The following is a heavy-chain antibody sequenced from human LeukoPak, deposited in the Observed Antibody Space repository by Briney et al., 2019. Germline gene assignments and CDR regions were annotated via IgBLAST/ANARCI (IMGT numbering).Heavy chain of an antibody. V-gene: IGHV4-39*07. CDR1: GGSISSSSYY. J-gene: IGHJ6*03. Sequence: SETLSLTCTVSGGSISSSSYYWGWIRQPPGKGLEWIGSIYYSGSTYYNPSLKSRVTISVDTSKNQFSLKLGSVTAADTAVYYCARGRGDYRFGVYYYYYMDVWGKGTTVTISS. D-gene: IGHD4-17*01. CDR2: IYYSGST. CDR3: ARGRGDYRFGVYYYYYMDV.